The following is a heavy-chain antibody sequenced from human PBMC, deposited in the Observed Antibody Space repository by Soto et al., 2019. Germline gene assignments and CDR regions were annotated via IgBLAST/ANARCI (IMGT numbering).Heavy chain of an antibody. J-gene: IGHJ4*02. V-gene: IGHV4-30-4*01. D-gene: IGHD6-13*01. CDR3: AREISTAGTAPTDY. Sequence: QVQLQESGPGLVKPSQTLSLTCTVSGGSISIGDYYWSWVRQTPGNGLEGIGYIYYTGSTDYNPSLKSRVTISVDPSKNQFSLTLTSVTAADTAVYYCAREISTAGTAPTDYWGQGTLVTVSS. CDR2: IYYTGST. CDR1: GGSISIGDYY.